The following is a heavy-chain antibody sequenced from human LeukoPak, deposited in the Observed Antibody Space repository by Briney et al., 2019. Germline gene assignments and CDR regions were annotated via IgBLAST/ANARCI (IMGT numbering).Heavy chain of an antibody. V-gene: IGHV4-61*08. J-gene: IGHJ4*02. CDR2: IYYSGST. D-gene: IGHD6-13*01. CDR3: ARRSRGNIAANSYYFDY. Sequence: SSQTLSLTCTVSGGSISSGGYYWSWIRQHPGKGLEWIGYIYYSGSTNYNPSLKSRVTISVDTSKNQFSLKLSSVTAADTAVYYCARRSRGNIAANSYYFDYWGQGTLVTVSS. CDR1: GGSISSGGYY.